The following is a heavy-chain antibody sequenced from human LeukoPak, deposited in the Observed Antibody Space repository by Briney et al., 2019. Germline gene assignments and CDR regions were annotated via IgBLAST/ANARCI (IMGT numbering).Heavy chain of an antibody. Sequence: GASVKVSCKASGYSFTSNAISWVRQAPGQGFEWMGWINTYNGNTNYAQKLQGRVTVTIDTSTSTAYMELRSLRSDDTAVFYCARGISRLPSAPFDIWGQGTLVTVSS. CDR2: INTYNGNT. CDR3: ARGISRLPSAPFDI. D-gene: IGHD6-6*01. V-gene: IGHV1-18*01. CDR1: GYSFTSNA. J-gene: IGHJ3*02.